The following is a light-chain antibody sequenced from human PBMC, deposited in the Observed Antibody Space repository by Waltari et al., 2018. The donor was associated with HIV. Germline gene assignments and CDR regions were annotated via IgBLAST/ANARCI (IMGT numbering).Light chain of an antibody. J-gene: IGKJ2*01. V-gene: IGKV1-39*01. CDR2: AAT. CDR1: QTIQNY. CDR3: QQSYSTPPYT. Sequence: DIQLTQSPSALSASLGKRATITCRSSQTIQNYVNWYQQKPGKAPKVMIYAATNVQSGVPSRFSGSGSGTEFTLSVASLEREDAATYFCQQSYSTPPYTFGQGTKVQI.